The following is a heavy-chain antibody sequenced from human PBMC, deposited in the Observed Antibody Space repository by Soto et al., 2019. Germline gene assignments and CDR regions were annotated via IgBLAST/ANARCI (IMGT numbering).Heavy chain of an antibody. J-gene: IGHJ5*02. D-gene: IGHD3-22*01. CDR2: ILHIGST. CDR3: ASGFDSDGLYNGGHP. V-gene: IGHV4-4*02. CDR1: GGSISTTNR. Sequence: VQLQESGPGLVKPSGTLSLTCTVSGGSISTTNRWSWVRQSPGKGLEWIGEILHIGSTNYNPSLKSRVTISIDKSKNQFSLRLSSVTAADTAVYYCASGFDSDGLYNGGHPWGQGTLVSVSS.